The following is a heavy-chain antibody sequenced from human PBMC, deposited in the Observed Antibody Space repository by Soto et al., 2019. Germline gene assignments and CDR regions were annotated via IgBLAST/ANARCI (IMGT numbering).Heavy chain of an antibody. D-gene: IGHD6-6*01. CDR1: GYSFIRYW. J-gene: IGHJ5*02. Sequence: PGESLKISCQGSGYSFIRYWISSVRQMHGKGLERAGKIEPADSYANYSPSFQGHVIISVDNSISTAYLQWSSLEASDSAIYYCARHAYSSSLAWFDPWGEGTLVTVSS. V-gene: IGHV5-10-1*01. CDR3: ARHAYSSSLAWFDP. CDR2: IEPADSYA.